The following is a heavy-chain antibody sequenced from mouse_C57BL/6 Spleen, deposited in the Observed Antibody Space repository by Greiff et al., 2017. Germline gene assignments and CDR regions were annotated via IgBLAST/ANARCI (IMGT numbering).Heavy chain of an antibody. CDR2: ISDGCSYT. CDR1: GFTLSSYV. J-gene: IGHJ3*01. D-gene: IGHD2-12*01. Sequence: DVMLVESGGGLVKPGGSLKLSCAASGFTLSSYVMSWVRQTPETGLEWVATISDGCSYTYYPVNVKGRFTISRDKAKNNLYLQMSHLKSEDTAMHYCARGRYYNDAWFAYWGQGTLLTVSA. V-gene: IGHV5-4*03. CDR3: ARGRYYNDAWFAY.